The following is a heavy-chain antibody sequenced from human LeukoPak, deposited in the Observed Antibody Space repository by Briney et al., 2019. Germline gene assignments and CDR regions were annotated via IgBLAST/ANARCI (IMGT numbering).Heavy chain of an antibody. CDR3: TSRGGNSPDY. J-gene: IGHJ4*02. CDR2: LNQDGSDK. CDR1: GFTFSSYW. V-gene: IGHV3-7*01. Sequence: GGSLRLSCAASGFTFSSYWMSWVRQAPGKGLEWVVNLNQDGSDKYYEDSVKGRFTISRDNAKDSLYLQMNSLRAEDTAVYYCTSRGGNSPDYWGQGTLVTVSS. D-gene: IGHD4-23*01.